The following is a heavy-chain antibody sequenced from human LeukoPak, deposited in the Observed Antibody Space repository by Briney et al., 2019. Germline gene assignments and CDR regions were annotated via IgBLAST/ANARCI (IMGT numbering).Heavy chain of an antibody. J-gene: IGHJ5*02. D-gene: IGHD6-19*01. CDR2: IYYSGST. CDR1: GGSISSYY. Sequence: SETLSLTCTVSGGSISSYYWSWIRQPPGKGLEWIGYIYYSGSTNYNPSLKSRVTTSVDTSKNQFSLKLSSVTAADTAVYYCARNVDSGWYGCWFDPWGQGTLVTVSS. V-gene: IGHV4-59*08. CDR3: ARNVDSGWYGCWFDP.